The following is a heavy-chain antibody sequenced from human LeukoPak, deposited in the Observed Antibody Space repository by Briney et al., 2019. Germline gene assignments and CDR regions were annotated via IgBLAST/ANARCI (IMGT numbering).Heavy chain of an antibody. D-gene: IGHD4-17*01. Sequence: GASVKVSCKASGGTFSSYAISWVRQAPGQGLEWMGGIIPIFGTANYAQKFQGRVTITADESTSTAYMELSSRGSEDTAVYYCARDPQPPPTVRNWFDPWGEGTLVTVSS. V-gene: IGHV1-69*13. CDR3: ARDPQPPPTVRNWFDP. CDR2: IIPIFGTA. CDR1: GGTFSSYA. J-gene: IGHJ5*02.